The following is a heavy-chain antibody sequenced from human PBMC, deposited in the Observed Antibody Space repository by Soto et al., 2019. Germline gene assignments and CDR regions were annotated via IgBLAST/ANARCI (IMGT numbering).Heavy chain of an antibody. CDR1: GYTLTELS. CDR2: FDPEDGET. J-gene: IGHJ3*02. V-gene: IGHV1-24*01. Sequence: ASVKVSCKVSGYTLTELSMHWVRQAPGKGLEWMGGFDPEDGETIYAQKFQGRVTMTEDTSTDTAYMELSSPRSEDTAVYYCATENWNYGGDAFDIWGQGTMVTVSS. CDR3: ATENWNYGGDAFDI. D-gene: IGHD1-7*01.